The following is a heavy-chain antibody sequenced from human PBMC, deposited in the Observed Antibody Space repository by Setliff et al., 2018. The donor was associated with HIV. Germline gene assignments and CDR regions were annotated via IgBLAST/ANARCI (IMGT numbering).Heavy chain of an antibody. CDR1: GGSLSGYH. CDR3: AAPRGMSTILVY. J-gene: IGHJ4*02. Sequence: SSETLSLTCAVYGGSLSGYHWSWIRQSPGKGLEWIGEINHSGSTNYNPSLKSRVIISIDMSKKQFSLKLTSVTAADTATYYCAAPRGMSTILVYWGQGSLVTVSS. D-gene: IGHD3-9*01. V-gene: IGHV4-34*01. CDR2: INHSGST.